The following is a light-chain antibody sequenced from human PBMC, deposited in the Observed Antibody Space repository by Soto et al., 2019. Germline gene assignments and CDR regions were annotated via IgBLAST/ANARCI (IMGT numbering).Light chain of an antibody. CDR1: SSNIGRNF. J-gene: IGLJ1*01. CDR3: AAWDDSLSGLYV. CDR2: RSY. Sequence: SVLTQPPSASGTPGQRVTISCSGSSSNIGRNFVYWYQQLPGTAPKVLIYRSYQRPSGVPDRFSGSKSGTSASLAISGLRSEDEADYYCAAWDDSLSGLYVFGTGTKVTVL. V-gene: IGLV1-47*01.